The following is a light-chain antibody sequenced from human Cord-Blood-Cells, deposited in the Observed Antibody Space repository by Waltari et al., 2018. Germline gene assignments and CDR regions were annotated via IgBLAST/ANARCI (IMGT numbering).Light chain of an antibody. J-gene: IGKJ1*01. V-gene: IGKV1-5*01. CDR2: DAS. Sequence: DIQMTQSPSTLSASVGDRVTITCRASQSLSSWLAWYQQKPGKAPKLLIYDASRLESGVPSRFSGSGSGTEFTLTISSLQPDDFATYYCQQYNSYSWTFGQGTKVEIK. CDR1: QSLSSW. CDR3: QQYNSYSWT.